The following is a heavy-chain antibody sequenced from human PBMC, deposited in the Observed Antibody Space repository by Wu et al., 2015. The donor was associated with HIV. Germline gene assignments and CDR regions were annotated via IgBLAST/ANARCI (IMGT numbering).Heavy chain of an antibody. CDR3: ARDYSNTEPYYYYYYMDV. CDR1: GFTFTSFG. D-gene: IGHD4-11*01. V-gene: IGHV1-18*01. Sequence: QVQVVQSGAEVKKPGASVKVSCKTSGFTFTSFGINWVRQAPGQGLEWMGWINSYNGSTNFAQKFQDRVTLTRDTSTRTVYMELRSLRSDDTAVYYCARDYSNTEPYYYYYYMDVWGKGPRSPSP. J-gene: IGHJ6*03. CDR2: INSYNGST.